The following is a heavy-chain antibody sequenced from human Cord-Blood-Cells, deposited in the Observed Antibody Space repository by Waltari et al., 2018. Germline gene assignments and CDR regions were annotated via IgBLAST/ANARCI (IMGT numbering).Heavy chain of an antibody. Sequence: QVQLQESGPGLVKPSETLSLTCTVSGGSISSYYWSWIRQPPGKGLEWIGYIYYSGSTNYTPSLKSRVTISVDTSKSQFSRKLSSVTAADTAVYYCARPYCSGGSCYSGWFDPWGQGTLVTVSS. CDR2: IYYSGST. CDR1: GGSISSYY. V-gene: IGHV4-59*08. D-gene: IGHD2-15*01. CDR3: ARPYCSGGSCYSGWFDP. J-gene: IGHJ5*02.